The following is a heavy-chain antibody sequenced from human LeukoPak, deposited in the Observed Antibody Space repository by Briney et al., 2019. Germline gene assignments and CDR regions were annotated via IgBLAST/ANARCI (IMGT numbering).Heavy chain of an antibody. Sequence: ASVTVSCTASGYTFTSYDINWVRQATGQGPEWMGWMNPNSGNTGYAQKFQGRVTMTRNTSISTAYMEPSSLRSEDTAVYYCARLSYIVVDTGDAFDIWGQGTMVTVSS. V-gene: IGHV1-8*01. CDR3: ARLSYIVVDTGDAFDI. D-gene: IGHD2-21*01. CDR1: GYTFTSYD. J-gene: IGHJ3*02. CDR2: MNPNSGNT.